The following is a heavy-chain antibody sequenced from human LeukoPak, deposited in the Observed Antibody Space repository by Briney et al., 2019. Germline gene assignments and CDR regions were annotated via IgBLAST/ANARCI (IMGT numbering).Heavy chain of an antibody. D-gene: IGHD6-19*01. V-gene: IGHV1-18*01. CDR3: ARASSGWPVDY. Sequence: GASVKVSCKVSGYTLTELSMHWVRQAPGQGLEWMGWISAYNGNTNYAQKLQGRVTMTTDTSTSTAYMELRSLRSDDTAVYYCARASSGWPVDYWGQGTLVTVSS. CDR2: ISAYNGNT. CDR1: GYTLTELS. J-gene: IGHJ4*02.